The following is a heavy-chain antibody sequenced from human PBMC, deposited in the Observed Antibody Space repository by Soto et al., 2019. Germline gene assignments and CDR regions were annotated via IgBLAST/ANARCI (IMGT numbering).Heavy chain of an antibody. Sequence: QVQLQESGPGLVKPSQTLSLTCTVSGGSISSGGYYWSWIRQHPGKGLEWIGYIYYSGSTYYNPALKSRVTISVDTSKNQFSLKLSSVTAADTAVYYCAREAVAGQQRDAFDIWGQGTMVTVSS. CDR3: AREAVAGQQRDAFDI. CDR2: IYYSGST. D-gene: IGHD6-19*01. J-gene: IGHJ3*02. V-gene: IGHV4-31*03. CDR1: GGSISSGGYY.